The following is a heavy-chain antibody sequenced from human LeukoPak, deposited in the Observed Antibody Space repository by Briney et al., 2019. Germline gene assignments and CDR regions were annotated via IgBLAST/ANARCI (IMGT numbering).Heavy chain of an antibody. CDR1: GGTFSSSA. Sequence: SVKVSCKDSGGTFSSSAIRWVREAPGQGLEWMGGIIPIFGTANYAQKFQGRVTITADESTSTAYMELSSLRSEDTAVYYCATPRGDIVVVPAAKAFDIWGQGTMVTVSS. D-gene: IGHD2-2*01. J-gene: IGHJ3*02. V-gene: IGHV1-69*13. CDR3: ATPRGDIVVVPAAKAFDI. CDR2: IIPIFGTA.